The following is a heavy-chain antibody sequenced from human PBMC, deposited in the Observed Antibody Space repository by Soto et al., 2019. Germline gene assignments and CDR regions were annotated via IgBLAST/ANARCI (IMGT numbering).Heavy chain of an antibody. CDR1: GFTFRNHA. CDR2: TSYDGRNK. CDR3: ARAGYSRMFLHY. J-gene: IGHJ4*02. Sequence: QVQLVESGGGVVQPGRSLRLSCAASGFTFRNHAMHWVRQAPGKGLEWVAVTSYDGRNKYYADSVRGRFTISRDNSKNTLYLKINSPRAEDTAVYYCARAGYSRMFLHYWVQGPLVTVSS. D-gene: IGHD1-26*01. V-gene: IGHV3-30*04.